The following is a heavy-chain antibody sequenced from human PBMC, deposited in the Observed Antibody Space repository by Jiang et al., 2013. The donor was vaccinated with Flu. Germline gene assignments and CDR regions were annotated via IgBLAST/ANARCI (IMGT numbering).Heavy chain of an antibody. CDR3: ARSDGYNRENLLYNWFDP. Sequence: KKPGASVKVSCKASGYTFSRHGINWVRQAPGQGLEWMGWISAYNGDINYARKVQGRVTLTTDTTTSTAYMELRSLTSDDTAVYYCARSDGYNRENLLYNWFDPWGQGTLVIVSS. CDR1: GYTFSRHG. J-gene: IGHJ5*02. CDR2: ISAYNGDI. V-gene: IGHV1-18*01. D-gene: IGHD5-24*01.